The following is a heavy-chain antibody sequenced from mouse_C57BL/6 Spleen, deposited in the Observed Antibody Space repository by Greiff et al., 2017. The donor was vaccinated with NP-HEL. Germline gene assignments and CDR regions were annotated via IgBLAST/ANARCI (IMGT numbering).Heavy chain of an antibody. CDR2: IDPSDSET. J-gene: IGHJ2*01. D-gene: IGHD2-4*01. Sequence: QVQLQQPGAELVRPGSSVKLSCKASGYTFTSYWMHWVKQRPIQGLEWIGNIDPSDSETHYNQKFKDKAKVTVDKSSTTAYMQLSSLTSEDSAVYYCARWDYDRRGFDYWGQGTTLPVSS. CDR1: GYTFTSYW. V-gene: IGHV1-52*01. CDR3: ARWDYDRRGFDY.